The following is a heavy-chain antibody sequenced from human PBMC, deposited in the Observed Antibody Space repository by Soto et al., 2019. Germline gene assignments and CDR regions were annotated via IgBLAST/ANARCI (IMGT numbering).Heavy chain of an antibody. D-gene: IGHD2-2*01. V-gene: IGHV1-69*05. CDR3: ARHAGQYYQYRMDV. J-gene: IGHJ6*02. Sequence: QVQLVQSGADLKKPGSSVKVSCKTSGATLRKYAFSWVRQAPGQGLEWMGGIIPFIGTTNYAQTFQDRITITPSDSTSTVYMELASLRSADTAVYYCARHAGQYYQYRMDVWGRGTTVMVSS. CDR1: GATLRKYA. CDR2: IIPFIGTT.